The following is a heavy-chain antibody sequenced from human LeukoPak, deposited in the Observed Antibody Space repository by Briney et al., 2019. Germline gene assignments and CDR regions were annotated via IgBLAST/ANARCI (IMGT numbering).Heavy chain of an antibody. D-gene: IGHD3-10*01. Sequence: GGSLRLSCAASGFTFSSYWMHWVRQAPGKGMVWVSRINSDGSSTSYADSVKGRFTISRDNAKNTLYLQMNSLRAEDTAVYYCTTRSITMVRGVPYYFDYWGQGTQVTVSS. CDR3: TTRSITMVRGVPYYFDY. J-gene: IGHJ4*02. CDR1: GFTFSSYW. V-gene: IGHV3-74*01. CDR2: INSDGSST.